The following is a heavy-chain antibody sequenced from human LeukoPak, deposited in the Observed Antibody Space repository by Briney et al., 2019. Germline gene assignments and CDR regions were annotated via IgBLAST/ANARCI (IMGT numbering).Heavy chain of an antibody. Sequence: PSGGSLRLSCAASGFTFSSYSMNWVRQAPGKGLEWVSYISSSSSTIYYADSVKGRFTISRDNAKNSLYLQMNSLRAEDTAVYYCARLYCSSTSCSRGNSYGYFDYWGQGTLVTVSS. CDR3: ARLYCSSTSCSRGNSYGYFDY. J-gene: IGHJ4*02. CDR2: ISSSSSTI. D-gene: IGHD2-2*01. V-gene: IGHV3-48*01. CDR1: GFTFSSYS.